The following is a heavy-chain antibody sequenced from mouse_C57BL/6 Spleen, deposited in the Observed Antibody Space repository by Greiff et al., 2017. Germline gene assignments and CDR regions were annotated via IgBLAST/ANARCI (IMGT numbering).Heavy chain of an antibody. CDR3: VREGFYYGSSYWYFDV. D-gene: IGHD1-1*01. CDR2: IRSKSSNYAT. CDR1: GFTFNTYA. V-gene: IGHV10-3*01. J-gene: IGHJ1*03. Sequence: EVMLVESGGGLVQPKGSLKLSCAASGFTFNTYAMHWVRQAPGKGLEWVARIRSKSSNYATYYADSVKDRFTISRDDSQSMLYLQMNNLKTEDTAMYYCVREGFYYGSSYWYFDVWGTGTTVTVSS.